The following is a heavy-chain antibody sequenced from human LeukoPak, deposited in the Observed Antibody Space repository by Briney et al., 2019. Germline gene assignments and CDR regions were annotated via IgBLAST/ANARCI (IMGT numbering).Heavy chain of an antibody. CDR2: IIPIFGTA. D-gene: IGHD2-15*01. CDR1: AGTFSSYA. CDR3: AREGYCTGGSCYSGLY. J-gene: IGHJ4*02. V-gene: IGHV1-69*05. Sequence: SVKVSCKASAGTFSSYAISWVRQAPGQGLEWMGRIIPIFGTANYAQKFQGRVTITTDESTSTAYMELSSLRSEDTAVYYCAREGYCTGGSCYSGLYWGQGTLVTVSS.